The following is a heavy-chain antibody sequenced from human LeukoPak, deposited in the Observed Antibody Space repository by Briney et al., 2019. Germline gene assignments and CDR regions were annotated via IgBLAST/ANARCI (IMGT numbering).Heavy chain of an antibody. CDR1: GYTFTSYG. CDR2: ISAYNGNT. D-gene: IGHD3-10*01. Sequence: ASVKVSCKASGYTFTSYGISWVRQAPGQGLEWMGWISAYNGNTNYAQKLQGRVTMTTDTSTSTAYMELRSLRAEDTAVYYCANLWFGVDFDYWGQGTLVTVSS. V-gene: IGHV1-18*01. J-gene: IGHJ4*02. CDR3: ANLWFGVDFDY.